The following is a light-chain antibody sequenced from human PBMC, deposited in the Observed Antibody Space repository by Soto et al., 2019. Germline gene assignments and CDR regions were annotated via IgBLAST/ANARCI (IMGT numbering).Light chain of an antibody. Sequence: QSALTQPASVSGSPGQSITISCTGTSSDVGSYNLVSWYQQHPGKAPKLMTYEDSKRPSGVSNRFSGSKSGNTASLTISGLQAEDEADYYCCSYAGSSFVVFGGGTKLTVL. J-gene: IGLJ2*01. CDR1: SSDVGSYNL. CDR2: EDS. CDR3: CSYAGSSFVV. V-gene: IGLV2-23*01.